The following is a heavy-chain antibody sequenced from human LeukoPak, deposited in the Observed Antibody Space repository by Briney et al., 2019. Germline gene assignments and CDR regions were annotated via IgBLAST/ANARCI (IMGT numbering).Heavy chain of an antibody. V-gene: IGHV4-59*08. CDR3: ARVGAGLFDY. CDR2: VYYSGST. D-gene: IGHD1-26*01. CDR1: GGSISGYF. Sequence: SETLSLTCTVSGGSISGYFWSWIRQPPGKGLEWIGYVYYSGSTSYNPSLKSRVAISVDTSKNQFSLRLSSVTAADTAVYYCARVGAGLFDYWGQGTLVTVSS. J-gene: IGHJ4*02.